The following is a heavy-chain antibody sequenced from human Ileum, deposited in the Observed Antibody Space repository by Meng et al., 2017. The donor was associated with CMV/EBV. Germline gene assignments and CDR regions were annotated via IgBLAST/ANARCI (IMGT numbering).Heavy chain of an antibody. CDR3: TPADPGPWSPVS. CDR1: GITFKPAG. J-gene: IGHJ5*02. V-gene: IGHV3-15*01. CDR2: IKSDIDGGTT. Sequence: VESGGGLVKPGESLRLSLAVSGITFKPAGMSWFRQAPGRGLEWVGRIKSDIDGGTTDYAAPVKGRFSVSRDDSKNMVYLQMTGLKTEDTAVYYCTPADPGPWSPVSWGQGTLVTVSS.